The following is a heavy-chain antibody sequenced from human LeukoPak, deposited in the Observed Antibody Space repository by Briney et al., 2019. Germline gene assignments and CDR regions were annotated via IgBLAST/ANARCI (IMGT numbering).Heavy chain of an antibody. CDR1: GFTFSSYS. CDR3: ATKGSGSFNWFDP. D-gene: IGHD3-10*01. Sequence: GGSLRLSCAASGFTFSSYSMNWVRQAPGKGLEWVSSISSSSSYIYYADSVKGRFTISRDNAKNSLYLQMNSLRAEDTAVYYCATKGSGSFNWFDPWGQGTLVTVSS. CDR2: ISSSSSYI. J-gene: IGHJ5*02. V-gene: IGHV3-21*01.